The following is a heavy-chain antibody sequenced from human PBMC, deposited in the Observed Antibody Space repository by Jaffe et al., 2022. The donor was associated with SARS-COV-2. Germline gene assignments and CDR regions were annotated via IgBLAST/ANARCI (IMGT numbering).Heavy chain of an antibody. CDR2: INAGNGNT. J-gene: IGHJ5*02. CDR3: ARTGYCSGGSCRNWFDP. CDR1: GYTFTSYA. Sequence: QVQLVQSGAEVKKPGASVKVSCKASGYTFTSYAMHWVRQAPGQRLEWMGWINAGNGNTKYSQKFQGRVTITRDTSASTAYMELSSLRSEDTAVYYCARTGYCSGGSCRNWFDPWGQGTLVTVSS. V-gene: IGHV1-3*01. D-gene: IGHD2-15*01.